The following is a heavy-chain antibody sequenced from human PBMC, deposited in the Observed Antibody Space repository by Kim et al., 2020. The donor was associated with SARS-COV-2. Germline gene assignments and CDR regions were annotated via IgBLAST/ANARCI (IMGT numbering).Heavy chain of an antibody. D-gene: IGHD2-15*01. V-gene: IGHV4-34*01. Sequence: NNYNPALKSRVTISVDTSKNQFSLKLSSVTAADTAVYYCARDIIQYYFDYWGQGTLVTVSS. J-gene: IGHJ4*02. CDR2: N. CDR3: ARDIIQYYFDY.